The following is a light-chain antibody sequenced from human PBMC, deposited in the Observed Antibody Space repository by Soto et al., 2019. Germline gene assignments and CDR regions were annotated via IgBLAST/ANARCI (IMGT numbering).Light chain of an antibody. Sequence: QSVLTQPASVSGSPGQSITISCTGTSSDVGSNNLVSWYQQHPGKAPKLMIYDVTKRPSGISNRFAGSKSDNTASLTISGLQAEDEADYYCCSYAATNTLVFGAGTKVTV. CDR1: SSDVGSNNL. V-gene: IGLV2-23*02. J-gene: IGLJ3*02. CDR3: CSYAATNTLV. CDR2: DVT.